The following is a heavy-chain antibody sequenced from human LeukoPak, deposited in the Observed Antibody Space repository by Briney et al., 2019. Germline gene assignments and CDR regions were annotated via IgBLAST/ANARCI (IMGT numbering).Heavy chain of an antibody. CDR3: ARTTYYYGSGSSPHLDY. CDR1: GGSISSGGYY. V-gene: IGHV4-31*03. Sequence: SQTLSLTCTVSGGSISSGGYYWSWIRQHPGKGLEWIGYIYYSGSTYYNPSLKSRVTISVDTSKNQFSLKLSSVTAADTAAYYCARTTYYYGSGSSPHLDYWGQGTLVTVSS. J-gene: IGHJ4*02. CDR2: IYYSGST. D-gene: IGHD3-10*01.